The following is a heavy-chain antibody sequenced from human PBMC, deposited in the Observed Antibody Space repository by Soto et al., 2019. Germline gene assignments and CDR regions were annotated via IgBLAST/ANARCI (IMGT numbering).Heavy chain of an antibody. Sequence: SETLSLTFTVSGGSISSYYWSWIRQHPGKGLEWIGEIYHSGSTNYNPSLKSRVTISVDKSKNQFSLKLSSVTAADTAVYYCARVPLRGYYYRMDFPARGSTVTVS. CDR2: IYHSGST. CDR3: ARVPLRGYYYRMDF. CDR1: GGSISSYY. J-gene: IGHJ6*02. V-gene: IGHV4-59*12.